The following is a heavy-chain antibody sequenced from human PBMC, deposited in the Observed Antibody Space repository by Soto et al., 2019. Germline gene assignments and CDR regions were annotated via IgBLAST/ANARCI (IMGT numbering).Heavy chain of an antibody. V-gene: IGHV3-30-3*01. CDR1: GFTFSSYA. CDR3: ARATGYSSGWHPGGSDY. CDR2: ISYDGSNK. D-gene: IGHD6-19*01. Sequence: PGGSLRLSCAASGFTFSSYAMHWVRQAPGKGLEWVAVISYDGSNKYYADSVKGRFTISRDNSKNTLYLQMNSLRAEDTAVYYCARATGYSSGWHPGGSDYWGQGTLVTVSS. J-gene: IGHJ4*02.